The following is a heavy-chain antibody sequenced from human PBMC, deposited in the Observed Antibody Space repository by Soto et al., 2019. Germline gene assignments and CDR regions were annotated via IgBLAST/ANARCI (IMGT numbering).Heavy chain of an antibody. V-gene: IGHV1-24*01. CDR1: GYTLTELS. CDR2: FDPEDGET. D-gene: IGHD6-6*01. J-gene: IGHJ3*02. Sequence: GASVKVSCKVSGYTLTELSMHWVRQAPGKGLEWMGGFDPEDGETICAQKFQGRVTMTEDTSTDTAYMELSSLRSEDTAVYYCVTDSWGAAHTAGAFDIWGQGTMVTVSS. CDR3: VTDSWGAAHTAGAFDI.